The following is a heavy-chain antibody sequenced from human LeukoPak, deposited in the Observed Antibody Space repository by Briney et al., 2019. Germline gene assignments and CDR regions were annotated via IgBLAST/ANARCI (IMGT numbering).Heavy chain of an antibody. CDR1: GFTFSSYG. Sequence: GGSLRLSCAASGFTFSSYGMHWVRQAPGKGLEWVAAIWYDGSNKYYADSVKGQLTISRDNSKNTLYLQMNSLRAEDTAVYYCARGRIGYCSGGSCTSTAYGMDVWGQGTTVTVSS. CDR3: ARGRIGYCSGGSCTSTAYGMDV. V-gene: IGHV3-33*01. J-gene: IGHJ6*02. CDR2: IWYDGSNK. D-gene: IGHD2-15*01.